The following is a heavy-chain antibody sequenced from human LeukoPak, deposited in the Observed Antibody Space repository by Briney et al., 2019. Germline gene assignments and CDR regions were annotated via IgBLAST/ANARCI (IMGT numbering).Heavy chain of an antibody. CDR2: IIPALNIT. J-gene: IGHJ6*02. V-gene: IGHV1-69*04. Sequence: ASVKVSFKTSGGTFSSSAITWVRQAPGQGLEWMGRIIPALNITSYAQKFQGRVTITADTSTSTAYMELSSLRSEETAVYYCARDQGLTAPPPYGSDVWGQGTTVTVSS. CDR3: ARDQGLTAPPPYGSDV. CDR1: GGTFSSSA. D-gene: IGHD5-18*01.